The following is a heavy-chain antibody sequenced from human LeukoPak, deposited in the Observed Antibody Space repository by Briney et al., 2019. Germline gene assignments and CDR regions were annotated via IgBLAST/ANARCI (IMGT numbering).Heavy chain of an antibody. D-gene: IGHD6-13*01. Sequence: ASVNVSCKASGYTYTTDGISWVRQAPGQGLEWMGWIDTYSGKTNYAQKFQGRVTMTSDTSTSTAYMELRSLRSDDTAVYYCARDRGIAEADSFDPWGQGPLLTVSS. CDR2: IDTYSGKT. CDR1: GYTYTTDG. V-gene: IGHV1-18*01. CDR3: ARDRGIAEADSFDP. J-gene: IGHJ5*02.